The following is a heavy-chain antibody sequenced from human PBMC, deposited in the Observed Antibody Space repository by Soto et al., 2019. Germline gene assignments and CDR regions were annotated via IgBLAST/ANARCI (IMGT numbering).Heavy chain of an antibody. CDR2: ISAYNGNT. J-gene: IGHJ6*02. CDR1: GYTFTSYG. V-gene: IGHV1-18*04. Sequence: ASVKVSCKASGYTFTSYGISWVRQAPGQGLEWMGWISAYNGNTNYAQKLQGRVTMTTGTSTSTAYMELRSLRSDDTAVYYCARLEVYVDHYYYYYGMDVWGQGTTVTVSS. D-gene: IGHD2-8*01. CDR3: ARLEVYVDHYYYYYGMDV.